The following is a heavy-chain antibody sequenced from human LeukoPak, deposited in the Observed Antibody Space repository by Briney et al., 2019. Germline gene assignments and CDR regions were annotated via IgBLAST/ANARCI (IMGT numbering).Heavy chain of an antibody. J-gene: IGHJ4*02. V-gene: IGHV4-34*01. CDR3: ARGNIPDY. Sequence: GSLRLSCAASGFTFSSYGMSWVRQPPGKGLEWIGEINHSGSTNYNPSLKSRVTISVDTSKNQFSLKLSSVTAADTAVYYCARGNIPDYWGQGTLVTVSS. CDR2: INHSGST. D-gene: IGHD2/OR15-2a*01. CDR1: GFTFSSYG.